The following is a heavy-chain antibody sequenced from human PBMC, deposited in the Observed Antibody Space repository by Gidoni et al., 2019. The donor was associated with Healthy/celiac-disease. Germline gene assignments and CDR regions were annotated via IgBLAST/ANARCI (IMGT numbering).Heavy chain of an antibody. J-gene: IGHJ3*02. CDR2: ISSSGITI. CDR1: GFTCRVYY. D-gene: IGHD3-3*01. V-gene: IGHV3-11*01. CDR3: ARDRITIFGVVISWDAFDI. Sequence: QVQLVEAGGGWVKPGGYLRLSCAASGFTCRVYYMSWIRQAPGKGLVWVSYISSSGITIYYADSVKGRFTISRDNAKNSLYPQMNSLRAEDTAVYYCARDRITIFGVVISWDAFDIWGQGTMVTVSS.